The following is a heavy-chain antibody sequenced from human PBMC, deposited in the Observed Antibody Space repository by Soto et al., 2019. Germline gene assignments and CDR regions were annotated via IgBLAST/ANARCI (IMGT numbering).Heavy chain of an antibody. J-gene: IGHJ4*02. CDR2: IMPIYGTA. CDR1: GGTFSSYA. V-gene: IGHV1-69*12. Sequence: QVQLVQSGAEVKKPGSSVKVSCKASGGTFSSYAISWVRQAPGQGLEWMGGIMPIYGTANYEQKFKGRVTITADESTSTAYMELSSLRSEDTAGYYCGVVTANQYYFDYWGQGTLVTVSS. CDR3: GVVTANQYYFDY. D-gene: IGHD2-21*02.